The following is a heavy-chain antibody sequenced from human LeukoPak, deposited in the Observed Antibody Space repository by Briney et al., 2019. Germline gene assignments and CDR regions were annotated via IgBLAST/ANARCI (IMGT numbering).Heavy chain of an antibody. J-gene: IGHJ4*02. CDR2: INWNGGST. V-gene: IGHV3-20*04. D-gene: IGHD3-10*01. Sequence: GGSLRLSCAASGFTFDDYGMSWVRQAPGKGLEWVSGINWNGGSTGYADSVKGRFTISRDNAKNSLYLQMNSLRAEDTALYYCARDRGYYGSGRVFDYWGQGTLVTVSS. CDR1: GFTFDDYG. CDR3: ARDRGYYGSGRVFDY.